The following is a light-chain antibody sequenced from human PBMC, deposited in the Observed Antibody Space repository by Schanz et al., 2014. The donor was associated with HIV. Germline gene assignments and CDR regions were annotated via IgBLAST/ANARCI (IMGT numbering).Light chain of an antibody. CDR2: GAS. V-gene: IGKV3-20*01. Sequence: EIVLTQSPGTLSLSPGERGTLSCRASQSVKSNFIGWYQQKPGQAPRLLIFGASNRATGIPDRFSGSGSGTDFTLTISRLEPEDFAVYYCQHYGGSFGPGTKVDSK. CDR1: QSVKSNF. J-gene: IGKJ3*01. CDR3: QHYGGS.